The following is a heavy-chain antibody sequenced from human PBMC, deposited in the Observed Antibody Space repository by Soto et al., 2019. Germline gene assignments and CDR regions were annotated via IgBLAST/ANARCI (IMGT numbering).Heavy chain of an antibody. V-gene: IGHV3-48*01. J-gene: IGHJ4*02. CDR2: ISSSSSTI. D-gene: IGHD3-10*01. CDR1: GFTFSSYS. CDR3: ARDLPDYYGSGRYEATFDY. Sequence: EVQLVESGGGLVQPGGSLRLSCAASGFTFSSYSMNWVRQAPGKGLEWVSYISSSSSTIYYADSVKGRFTISRDNDKNSLYLQMNSLRAEDTAVYYCARDLPDYYGSGRYEATFDYWGQGTLVTVSS.